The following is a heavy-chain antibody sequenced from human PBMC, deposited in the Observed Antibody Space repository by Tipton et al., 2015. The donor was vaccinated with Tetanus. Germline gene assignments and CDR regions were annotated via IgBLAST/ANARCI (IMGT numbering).Heavy chain of an antibody. Sequence: RLSCAASGFIFSSYGIHWVRQAPGKGLEWLAVSWYDGTDKYYADSVKGRFTTSRGNSKNTLYLQMNSLRAEDTALYYCAREADCSGGSCFSGDFDTWGQGTQVTVSS. CDR1: GFIFSSYG. J-gene: IGHJ4*02. CDR2: SWYDGTDK. CDR3: AREADCSGGSCFSGDFDT. V-gene: IGHV3-33*01. D-gene: IGHD2-15*01.